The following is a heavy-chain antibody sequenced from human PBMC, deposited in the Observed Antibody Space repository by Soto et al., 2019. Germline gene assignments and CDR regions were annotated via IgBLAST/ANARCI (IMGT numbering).Heavy chain of an antibody. J-gene: IGHJ4*02. CDR3: ERRADSGSLWDFFAH. D-gene: IGHD1-26*01. V-gene: IGHV1-46*01. CDR2: INPTDGST. CDR1: RYTFTNFH. Sequence: SVKVSFKASRYTFTNFHMHWARQAPVQGPEWMGIINPTDGSTTYAQRFRGRVTMTRDMSTSTFYMELSSLTSEDTAVYYCERRADSGSLWDFFAHWGQGALVTVYS.